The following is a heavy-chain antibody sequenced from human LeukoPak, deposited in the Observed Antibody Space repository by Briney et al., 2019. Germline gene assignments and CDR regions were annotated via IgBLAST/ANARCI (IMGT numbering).Heavy chain of an antibody. V-gene: IGHV1-69*05. Sequence: ASVKVSCKASGGTFSSYAISWVRQAPGQGLEWMGRIIPIFGTANYAQKFQGRVTITTDESTSTAYMELSSLRSEDTAVYYCASLYAILGPGGGDYWGQGTLVAVSS. CDR3: ASLYAILGPGGGDY. CDR1: GGTFSSYA. J-gene: IGHJ4*02. D-gene: IGHD3-9*01. CDR2: IIPIFGTA.